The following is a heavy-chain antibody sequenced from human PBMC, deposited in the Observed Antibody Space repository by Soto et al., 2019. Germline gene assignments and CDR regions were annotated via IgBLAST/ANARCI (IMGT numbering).Heavy chain of an antibody. J-gene: IGHJ5*02. CDR3: ARDRGGGSCYALTQASVPCRYNWFDP. V-gene: IGHV4-31*03. Sequence: SETLSLTCTVSGGSISSGGYYWSWIRQHPGKGLEWIGYIYYSGSTYYNPSLKSRVTISVDTSKNQFSLKLSSVTAADTAVYYCARDRGGGSCYALTQASVPCRYNWFDPWGQGTLVTVSS. CDR2: IYYSGST. CDR1: GGSISSGGYY. D-gene: IGHD2-15*01.